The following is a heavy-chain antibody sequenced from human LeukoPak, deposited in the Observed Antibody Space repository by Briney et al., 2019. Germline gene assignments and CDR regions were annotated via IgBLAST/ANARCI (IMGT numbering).Heavy chain of an antibody. Sequence: GGSLRLSCAASGFTFTNYWMYWVRQAPAKGLVWVSRINSGGSKTNYADSVNGRFTISRDNAKNTLYLQMNSLRAEDTAMYYCARPIRGYDGFDIWGQGTMVTVSS. CDR1: GFTFTNYW. J-gene: IGHJ3*02. D-gene: IGHD5-12*01. CDR3: ARPIRGYDGFDI. V-gene: IGHV3-74*01. CDR2: INSGGSKT.